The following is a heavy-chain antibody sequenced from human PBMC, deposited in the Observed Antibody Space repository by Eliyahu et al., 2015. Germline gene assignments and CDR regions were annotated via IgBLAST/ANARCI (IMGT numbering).Heavy chain of an antibody. CDR3: ARGVGSGYMDV. V-gene: IGHV3-21*01. J-gene: IGHJ6*03. Sequence: VHLEESGGGLVKPGGSLRXSCXAXXSPFSVHTMAWVRQAPGKGPAWXSSIRSKSTHMYYADSVRGRFTISRDNAKALLYLEMESLRVEDTAVYYCARGVGSGYMDVWGKGTTVSVSS. CDR2: IRSKSTHM. CDR1: XSPFSVHT.